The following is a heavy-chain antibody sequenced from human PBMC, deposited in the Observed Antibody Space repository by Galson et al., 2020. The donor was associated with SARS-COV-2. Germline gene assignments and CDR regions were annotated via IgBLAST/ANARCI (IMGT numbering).Heavy chain of an antibody. CDR3: AIRFGGLGYMDV. CDR2: IKTRSDGETT. CDR1: GFTFSTAW. V-gene: IGHV3-15*01. D-gene: IGHD3-10*01. Sequence: LSLTCAVSGFTFSTAWMIWVRQAPGKGLEWVGRIKTRSDGETTDYGAPVKGRFIISRDDSKDTVYLHMNSLRTEDTAVYYCAIRFGGLGYMDVWGKGTTVTVSS. J-gene: IGHJ6*04.